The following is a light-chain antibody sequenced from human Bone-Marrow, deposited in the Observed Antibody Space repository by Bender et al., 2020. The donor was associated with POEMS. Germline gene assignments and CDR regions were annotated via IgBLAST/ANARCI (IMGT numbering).Light chain of an antibody. CDR1: NIRSYT. Sequence: SYVLTQPPSVSVAPGKTARITCAGNNIRSYTVHWYQQKPGQAPELVIHSDTDRPSGIPERISGSNSGNTAPLTISRVEAWDEAEYYCQVWDSLSDRYVVFGGGTKLTVL. CDR3: QVWDSLSDRYVV. V-gene: IGLV3-21*04. CDR2: SDT. J-gene: IGLJ2*01.